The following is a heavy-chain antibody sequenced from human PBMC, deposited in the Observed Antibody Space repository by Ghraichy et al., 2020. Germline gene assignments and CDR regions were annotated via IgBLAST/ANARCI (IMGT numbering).Heavy chain of an antibody. V-gene: IGHV2-5*02. CDR2: IYWDDDK. D-gene: IGHD5-12*01. CDR1: GFSLSTSGLG. CDR3: VHWNSAYDYGY. J-gene: IGHJ4*02. Sequence: SGPTLVKPTQTLTLTCTFSGFSLSTSGLGVGWIRQPPGKALEWLALIYWDDDKRYSPSLKTRLTITKDTSKNQVVLTMTYMDPVDTATYYCVHWNSAYDYGYWGLGTLVTVSS.